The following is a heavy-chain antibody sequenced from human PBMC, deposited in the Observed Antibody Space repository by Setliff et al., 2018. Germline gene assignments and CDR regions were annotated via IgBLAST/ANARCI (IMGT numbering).Heavy chain of an antibody. V-gene: IGHV3-73*01. CDR1: GFTFSGSA. D-gene: IGHD4-17*01. CDR2: IRSKTDTAAP. J-gene: IGHJ4*02. Sequence: PGGSLRLSCAASGFTFSGSAVRWVRQASGKGLEWVGRIRSKTDTAAPVYAASVRGRFSISRDNAENSLTLQMNSLRVEDTAVYYCSRDLQGSGDYVVDYWGQGTLVTVSS. CDR3: SRDLQGSGDYVVDY.